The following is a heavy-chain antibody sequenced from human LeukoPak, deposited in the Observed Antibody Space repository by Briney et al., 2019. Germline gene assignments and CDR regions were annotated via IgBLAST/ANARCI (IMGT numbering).Heavy chain of an antibody. CDR1: GGSISSYYW. V-gene: IGHV2-5*08. CDR2: IYWDDDK. D-gene: IGHD5-18*01. J-gene: IGHJ4*02. CDR3: ALCGYTYDRAYYFDY. Sequence: TLSLTCTVSGGSISSYYWSWIRQPPGKALEWLALIYWDDDKRYSPSLKSRLTLTKDTSKNQVVLTMTNMDPVDTATYYCALCGYTYDRAYYFDYWGQGTLVTVSS.